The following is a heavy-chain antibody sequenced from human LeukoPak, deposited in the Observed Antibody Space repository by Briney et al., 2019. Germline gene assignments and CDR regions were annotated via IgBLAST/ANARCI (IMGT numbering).Heavy chain of an antibody. D-gene: IGHD2-2*01. Sequence: GESLKISCKGSGYSFTSYWIGWVRQMPGKGLEWMGIIYPGDSDTRYSPSFQGQVTISADKSISTAYLQWSSLKASDTAMYCCARHLVPGYCSSTSCYADAFDIWGQGTMVTVSS. CDR3: ARHLVPGYCSSTSCYADAFDI. CDR1: GYSFTSYW. J-gene: IGHJ3*02. CDR2: IYPGDSDT. V-gene: IGHV5-51*01.